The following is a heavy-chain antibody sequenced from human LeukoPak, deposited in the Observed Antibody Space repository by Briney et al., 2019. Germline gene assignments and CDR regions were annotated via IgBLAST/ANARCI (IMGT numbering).Heavy chain of an antibody. CDR1: AFTFSTYT. V-gene: IGHV3-48*03. CDR2: ISFSGSAI. Sequence: GGSLRLSCVASAFTFSTYTMNWVRQAPWKGLEWVSYISFSGSAIYYADSVKGRFTITRDNAKNSLFLQMNSLRAEDTAVYYCVAEASSPYWGQGTLVTVSS. D-gene: IGHD6-13*01. J-gene: IGHJ4*02. CDR3: VAEASSPY.